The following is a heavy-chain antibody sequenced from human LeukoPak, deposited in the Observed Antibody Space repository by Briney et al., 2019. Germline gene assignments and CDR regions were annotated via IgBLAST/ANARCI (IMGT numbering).Heavy chain of an antibody. Sequence: ASVKVSCKASGYTFSDYYIHWIQQGPGKGLEWMGCVDPENGETLYAQKFRGRVTFTADTSTETTYMEISGLGSEDTAVYFCARWASATGFFDYWGQGALVTVSS. J-gene: IGHJ4*02. CDR1: GYTFSDYY. D-gene: IGHD1-1*01. CDR3: ARWASATGFFDY. CDR2: VDPENGET. V-gene: IGHV1-69-2*01.